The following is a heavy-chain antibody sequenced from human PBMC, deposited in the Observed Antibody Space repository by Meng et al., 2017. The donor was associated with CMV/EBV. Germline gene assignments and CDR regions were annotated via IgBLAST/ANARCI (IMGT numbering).Heavy chain of an antibody. Sequence: GGSLRLSCAASGFTFDDYGMSWVRQAPGKGLEWVSGINWNGGSTGYADSVKGRFTISRDNAKNSLYLQMNSLRAEDTAVYYCARDSRITGNQRLVDYWGQGTLVTVSS. D-gene: IGHD1-20*01. J-gene: IGHJ4*02. CDR1: GFTFDDYG. CDR3: ARDSRITGNQRLVDY. V-gene: IGHV3-20*04. CDR2: INWNGGST.